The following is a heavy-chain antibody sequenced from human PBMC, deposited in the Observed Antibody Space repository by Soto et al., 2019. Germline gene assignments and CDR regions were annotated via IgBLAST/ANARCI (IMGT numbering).Heavy chain of an antibody. CDR1: GYTFTSYG. CDR3: ARVGYDFLSGYLGVVPGCRSDY. J-gene: IGHJ4*02. V-gene: IGHV1-18*01. CDR2: ISAYNGNT. Sequence: QVQLVQSGAEVKKPGASVKVSCKASGYTFTSYGISWVRQAPGQGLEWMGWISAYNGNTNYAQKLQGRVTMTTDKSTSTAYMELRSLRSDDTAVYYCARVGYDFLSGYLGVVPGCRSDYWGQGTLVTVSS. D-gene: IGHD3-3*01.